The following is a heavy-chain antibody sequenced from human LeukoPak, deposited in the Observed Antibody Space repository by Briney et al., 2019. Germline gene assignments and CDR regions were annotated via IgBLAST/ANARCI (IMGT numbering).Heavy chain of an antibody. CDR3: ARGVGATYLYAFDI. CDR2: INWNGGST. D-gene: IGHD1-26*01. Sequence: GGSLRLSCAASGFTFDDYGMSWVRQAPGKGLEWVSGINWNGGSTGYADSVKGRFTISRDNAKNSLYLQMNSLRAEDTALYHCARGVGATYLYAFDIWGQGTMVTVSS. CDR1: GFTFDDYG. J-gene: IGHJ3*02. V-gene: IGHV3-20*01.